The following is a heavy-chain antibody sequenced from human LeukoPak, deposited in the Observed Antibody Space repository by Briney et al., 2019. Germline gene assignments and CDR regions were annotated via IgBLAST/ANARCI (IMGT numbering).Heavy chain of an antibody. V-gene: IGHV3-48*03. CDR2: ISSSGSTI. Sequence: PGGSLRLSCAASGFTFSSYEMNWVRQAPGKGLEWVSYISSSGSTIYYADSVKGRFTISRDNAKNSLYLQMNSLRAEDTAVYYCARSYGSGSYGMEVWGKGTTVTVSS. CDR1: GFTFSSYE. J-gene: IGHJ6*04. D-gene: IGHD3-10*01. CDR3: ARSYGSGSYGMEV.